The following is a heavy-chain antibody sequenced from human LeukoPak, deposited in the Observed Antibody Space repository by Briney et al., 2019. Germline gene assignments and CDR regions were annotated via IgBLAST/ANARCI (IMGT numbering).Heavy chain of an antibody. CDR3: TRGPYSGSKGFDY. D-gene: IGHD1-26*01. CDR2: IGSKAYGGTT. J-gene: IGHJ4*02. V-gene: IGHV3-49*03. CDR1: GFTFGDYA. Sequence: RTGRSLRLSRTAPGFTFGDYAMSWFRQAPGKGLEWVGFIGSKAYGGTTEYAASVKGRFTVSRDDSKIIAYLQMKSMKTEDTAVYYYTRGPYSGSKGFDYWGQGTLVTVSS.